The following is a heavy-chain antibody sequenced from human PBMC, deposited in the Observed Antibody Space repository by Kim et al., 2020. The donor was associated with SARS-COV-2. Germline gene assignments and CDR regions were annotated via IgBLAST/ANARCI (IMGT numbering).Heavy chain of an antibody. CDR3: ARQIAAAGFLNGWFDP. J-gene: IGHJ5*02. CDR1: GGTFSSYA. D-gene: IGHD6-13*01. V-gene: IGHV1-69*13. Sequence: SVKVSCKASGGTFSSYAISWVRQAPGQGLEWMGGIIPIFGTANYAQKFQGRVTITADESTSTAYMELSSLRSEDTAVYYCARQIAAAGFLNGWFDPWGQGTLVTVSS. CDR2: IIPIFGTA.